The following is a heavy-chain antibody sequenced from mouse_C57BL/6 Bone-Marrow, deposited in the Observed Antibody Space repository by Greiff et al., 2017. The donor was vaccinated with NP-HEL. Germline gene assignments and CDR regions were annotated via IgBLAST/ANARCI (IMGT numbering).Heavy chain of an antibody. Sequence: QVQLQQPGAELARPGASVKLSCKASGYTFTSYCMRWVKQRPGQGLEWIGEIYPRSGNTNYNEKFKGKATLTVDKSSSTAYMELRSLTSEDSAVYFCASSFKRYWGHGTTLTVSA. CDR1: GYTFTSYC. J-gene: IGHJ2*01. CDR2: IYPRSGNT. V-gene: IGHV1-81*01. CDR3: ASSFKRY.